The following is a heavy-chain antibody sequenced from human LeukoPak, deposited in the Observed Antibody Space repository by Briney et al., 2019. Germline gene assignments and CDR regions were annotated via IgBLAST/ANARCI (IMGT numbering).Heavy chain of an antibody. CDR3: AVDIYPDIVVVPAAMRFDY. CDR1: GGTFSSYA. J-gene: IGHJ4*02. D-gene: IGHD2-2*01. CDR2: IIPIFGTA. Sequence: GASVKVSCKASGGTFSSYAISWVRQAPGQGLEWMGGIIPIFGTANYAQKFQGRVTITTDETTSTAYMELSSLRSEDTAVYYWAVDIYPDIVVVPAAMRFDYGGQGTLVTVSS. V-gene: IGHV1-69*05.